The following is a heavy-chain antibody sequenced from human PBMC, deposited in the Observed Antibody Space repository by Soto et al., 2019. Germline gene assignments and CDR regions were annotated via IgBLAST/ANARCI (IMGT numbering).Heavy chain of an antibody. D-gene: IGHD3-22*01. Sequence: QVQLVQSGAEVKKPGSSVKVSCKASGGTFSSYAISWVRQAPGQGLEWMGGIIPIFGTANYAQKFQGRVTITADKSTSTAYMELSSLRSEDTAVYYCARDTPPPIFDTMIVVVTGYYYGMDVWGQGTTVTVSS. CDR1: GGTFSSYA. J-gene: IGHJ6*02. CDR3: ARDTPPPIFDTMIVVVTGYYYGMDV. V-gene: IGHV1-69*06. CDR2: IIPIFGTA.